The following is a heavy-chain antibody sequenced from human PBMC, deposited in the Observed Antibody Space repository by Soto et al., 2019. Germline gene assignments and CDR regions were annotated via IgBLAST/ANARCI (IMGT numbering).Heavy chain of an antibody. CDR3: AKDVEPSDWYPRYYYYGLNV. CDR2: ISGSGGNA. V-gene: IGHV3-23*01. D-gene: IGHD6-19*01. CDR1: GFTFNTYS. Sequence: EVHLLESGGGLVQPGGSLRLSCGASGFTFNTYSMTWVRQAPGKGLEWVSAISGSGGNAFYADSVKGRFTISRDNSKNTLYLQMDSLRAEDTAVYYCAKDVEPSDWYPRYYYYGLNVWGQGTTVTVSS. J-gene: IGHJ6*02.